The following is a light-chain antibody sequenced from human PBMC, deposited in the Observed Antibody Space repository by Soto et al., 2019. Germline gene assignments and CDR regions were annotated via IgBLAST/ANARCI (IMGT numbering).Light chain of an antibody. J-gene: IGKJ4*01. CDR2: GTS. Sequence: EIVMTQSPVALSVSPGERATLSCRASQNISRSLAWYQQKPGQGPSLLIYGTSTRAGGVPARFSGGGSGTDFTLTISSLEPEDFAVYYCQQRSNWLLTFGGGTKVDI. V-gene: IGKV3-15*01. CDR3: QQRSNWLLT. CDR1: QNISRS.